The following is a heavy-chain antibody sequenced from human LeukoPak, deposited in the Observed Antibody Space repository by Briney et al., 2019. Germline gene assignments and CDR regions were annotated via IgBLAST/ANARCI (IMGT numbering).Heavy chain of an antibody. V-gene: IGHV4-34*01. CDR1: GGSFSGYY. CDR2: INHSGST. CDR3: ARGGYGGNSTLRYFDY. Sequence: SETLSLTCAVYGGSFSGYYWSWIRQPPGKGLEWIGKINHSGSTNYNPSLKSRVTISVDTSKNQFSLKLSSVTAADTAVYYCARGGYGGNSTLRYFDYWGQGTLVTVSS. J-gene: IGHJ4*02. D-gene: IGHD4-23*01.